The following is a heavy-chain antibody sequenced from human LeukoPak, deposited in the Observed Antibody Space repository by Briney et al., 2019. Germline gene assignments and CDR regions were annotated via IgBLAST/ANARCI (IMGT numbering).Heavy chain of an antibody. CDR1: GFTFISYT. V-gene: IGHV3-21*01. D-gene: IGHD3-10*01. Sequence: GGSLRLSCAASGFTFISYTMKWVRQAPGKGLEWVSSIGAISSYVYYSDSVKGRFTISRDNAKNSLYLQMNSLRAEDTAVYYCARGGGFGEFFDYWGQGTLVTVSS. J-gene: IGHJ4*02. CDR3: ARGGGFGEFFDY. CDR2: IGAISSYV.